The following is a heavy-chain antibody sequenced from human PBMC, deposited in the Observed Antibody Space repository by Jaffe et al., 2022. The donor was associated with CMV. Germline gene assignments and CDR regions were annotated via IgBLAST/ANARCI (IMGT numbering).Heavy chain of an antibody. CDR1: GGSISSYY. V-gene: IGHV4-4*07. J-gene: IGHJ3*02. D-gene: IGHD1-26*01. CDR3: ARTYTPRGKPSEWELRLDDAFDI. CDR2: IYTSGST. Sequence: QVQLQESGPGLVKPSETLSLTCTVSGGSISSYYWSWIRQPAGKGLEWIGRIYTSGSTNYNPSLKSRVTMSVDTSKNQFSLKLSSVTAADTAVYYCARTYTPRGKPSEWELRLDDAFDIWGQGTMVTVSS.